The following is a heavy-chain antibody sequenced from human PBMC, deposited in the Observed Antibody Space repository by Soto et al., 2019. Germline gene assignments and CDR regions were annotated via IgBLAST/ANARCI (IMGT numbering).Heavy chain of an antibody. CDR3: ARDPADYNNWFDP. CDR1: GFTFSSYA. CDR2: ISYDGSNK. Sequence: GGSLRLSCAASGFTFSSYAMHWVRQAPGKGLEWVAVISYDGSNKYYADSVKGRFTISRDNSKNTLYLQMNSLRAEDTAVYYCARDPADYNNWFDPWGQGTLVTVSS. V-gene: IGHV3-30-3*01. J-gene: IGHJ5*02. D-gene: IGHD4-4*01.